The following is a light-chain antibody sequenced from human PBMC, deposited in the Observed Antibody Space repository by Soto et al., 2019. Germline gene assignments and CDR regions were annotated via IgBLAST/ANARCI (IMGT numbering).Light chain of an antibody. Sequence: QSALTQPASVSGSPGQSITISCTGTSSDAGGYTYVSWYQQHPGKAPKLMIYDVSNRPSGVSNRFSGSKSGNTASLTISGLQAEDEADYYCSSYTSSSTLLYVFGTGTKLTVL. CDR1: SSDAGGYTY. CDR3: SSYTSSSTLLYV. J-gene: IGLJ1*01. CDR2: DVS. V-gene: IGLV2-14*01.